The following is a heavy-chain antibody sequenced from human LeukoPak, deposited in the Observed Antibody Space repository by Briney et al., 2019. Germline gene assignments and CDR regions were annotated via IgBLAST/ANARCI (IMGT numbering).Heavy chain of an antibody. Sequence: GASVKVSCKASGYTFTGYYMHWVRQAPGQGLEWMGWINPNSGGTNYAQKFQGRVTMTRDTSISTAYMELSRLRSDDTAVYYCARERGDIVVVQAARRGFFDYWGQGTLVTVSS. CDR3: ARERGDIVVVQAARRGFFDY. CDR1: GYTFTGYY. V-gene: IGHV1-2*02. CDR2: INPNSGGT. D-gene: IGHD2-2*01. J-gene: IGHJ4*02.